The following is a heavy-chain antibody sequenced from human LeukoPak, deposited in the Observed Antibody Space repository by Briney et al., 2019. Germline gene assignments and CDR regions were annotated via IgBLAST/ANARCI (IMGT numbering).Heavy chain of an antibody. V-gene: IGHV4-59*11. CDR1: GGSISSHY. CDR3: ARENYYYYTDV. Sequence: SETLSLTCTVSGGSISSHYWSWIRQPPGKGLGWIGYIYYSGSTNYNPSLKSRVTISVDTSKNQFSLKLSSVTAADTAVYYCARENYYYYTDVWGKGTTVTVSS. CDR2: IYYSGST. J-gene: IGHJ6*03.